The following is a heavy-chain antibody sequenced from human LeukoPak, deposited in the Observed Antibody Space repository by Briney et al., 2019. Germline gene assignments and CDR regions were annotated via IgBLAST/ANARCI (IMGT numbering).Heavy chain of an antibody. CDR1: AYTFTSYG. D-gene: IGHD5-18*01. CDR2: ISAYNGNT. CDR3: ARDTRGYSYGSTDH. V-gene: IGHV1-18*01. Sequence: GASVKVSCKASAYTFTSYGISWVRQAPGQGLEWMGWISAYNGNTNYAQKLQGRVTMTTDTSTSTAYMELRSLRSDDTAVYYCARDTRGYSYGSTDHWGQGTLVTVSS. J-gene: IGHJ4*02.